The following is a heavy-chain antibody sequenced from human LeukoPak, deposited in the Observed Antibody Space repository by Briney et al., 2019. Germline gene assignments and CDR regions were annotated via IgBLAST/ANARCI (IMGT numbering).Heavy chain of an antibody. D-gene: IGHD3-3*01. CDR2: VGSGGST. Sequence: GGSLRLSCAASGFAFSNYATTWVRQAPGKGLEWISSVGSGGSTYYADSVKGRFTISRDNSKNTLYLQMNSLRAEDTAVYYCAKDPNYDFWSGYPNWFDPWGQGTLVTVSS. CDR3: AKDPNYDFWSGYPNWFDP. CDR1: GFAFSNYA. J-gene: IGHJ5*02. V-gene: IGHV3-23*01.